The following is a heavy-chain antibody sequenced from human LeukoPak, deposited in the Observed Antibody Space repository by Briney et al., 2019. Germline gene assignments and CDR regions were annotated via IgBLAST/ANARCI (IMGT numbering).Heavy chain of an antibody. Sequence: SVKVSCKASGGTFSSYAISWLRQAPGQGLEWMVRIIPIYGTANSAKKVQGRVTITTDESTSTAYMELSSLRSEDTAVYYCARESGIAVAGLDYWGQGTLVTVSS. CDR3: ARESGIAVAGLDY. D-gene: IGHD6-19*01. CDR1: GGTFSSYA. CDR2: IIPIYGTA. J-gene: IGHJ4*02. V-gene: IGHV1-69*05.